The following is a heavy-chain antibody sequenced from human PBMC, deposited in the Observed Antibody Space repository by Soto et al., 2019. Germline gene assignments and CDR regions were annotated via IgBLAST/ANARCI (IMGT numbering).Heavy chain of an antibody. D-gene: IGHD6-19*01. V-gene: IGHV1-18*01. CDR1: GYTFTGDG. CDR2: ISAYNGNT. CDR3: ADGIAVAGTYDNY. Sequence: ASVKVSCKGSGYTFTGDGGGWVRHAPGQGLEWMGWISAYNGNTNYAQKLQGRVTMTTDTSTSTAYMELRSLRSDDTAVYYCADGIAVAGTYDNYWGQGTLVTVSS. J-gene: IGHJ4*02.